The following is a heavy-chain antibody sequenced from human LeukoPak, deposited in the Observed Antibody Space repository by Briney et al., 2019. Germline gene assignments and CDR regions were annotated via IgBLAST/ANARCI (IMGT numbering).Heavy chain of an antibody. CDR2: ISGGGGST. Sequence: GGSLRLSCAASGFTFSDYAMSWVRQAPGKGLKWVSGISGGGGSTYYADSVKGRFTISRDNSKNTLFLQMNSLRAEDTAVYYCAKHIAYYYDSSGYHIDYWGQGTLVTVSS. J-gene: IGHJ4*02. V-gene: IGHV3-23*01. CDR3: AKHIAYYYDSSGYHIDY. D-gene: IGHD3-22*01. CDR1: GFTFSDYA.